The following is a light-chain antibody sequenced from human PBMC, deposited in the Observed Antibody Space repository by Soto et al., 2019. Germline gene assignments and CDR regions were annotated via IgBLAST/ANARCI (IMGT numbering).Light chain of an antibody. CDR1: QSISSIS. Sequence: VLTQSPGTLSLSPGERATFSCRASQSISSISLAWYQHKPGQAPRLLIYGASSRATGIPHRFSGSGSGPDFTLTISRLEPEDCGVYYCQQYGGSPPYTFGQGTRLEIK. CDR2: GAS. J-gene: IGKJ2*01. CDR3: QQYGGSPPYT. V-gene: IGKV3-20*01.